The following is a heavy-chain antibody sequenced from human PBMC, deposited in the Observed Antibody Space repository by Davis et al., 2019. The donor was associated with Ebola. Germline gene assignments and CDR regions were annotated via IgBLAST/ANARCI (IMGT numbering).Heavy chain of an antibody. V-gene: IGHV4-61*01. CDR1: GGSVSSGSYY. J-gene: IGHJ4*02. D-gene: IGHD4-17*01. CDR3: AGISYGDGING. Sequence: SETLSLTCTVSGGSVSSGSYYWSWIRQPPGKGLEWIGYIYYSGSTNYNPSLKSRVTISVDTSKNQFSLKLSSVTAADTAVYYCAGISYGDGINGWGQGTLVTVSS. CDR2: IYYSGST.